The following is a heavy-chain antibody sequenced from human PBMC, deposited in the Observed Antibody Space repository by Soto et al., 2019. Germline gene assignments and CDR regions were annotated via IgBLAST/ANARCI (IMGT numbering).Heavy chain of an antibody. J-gene: IGHJ6*02. CDR2: IIPIFGTA. D-gene: IGHD5-12*01. CDR3: ARGSGYDEYYYYYGMDV. CDR1: GGTFSSYA. V-gene: IGHV1-69*13. Sequence: ASVKVSCKASGGTFSSYAISWVRQAPGQGLEWMGGIIPIFGTANYAQKFQGRVTITADESTSTAYMELSSLRSEDTAVYYCARGSGYDEYYYYYGMDVWGQGTTVPVSS.